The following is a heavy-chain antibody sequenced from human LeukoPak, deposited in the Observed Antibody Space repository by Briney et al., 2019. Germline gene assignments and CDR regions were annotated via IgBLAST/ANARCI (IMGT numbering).Heavy chain of an antibody. CDR2: IFYTGST. CDR1: GESMSIHY. Sequence: SETLSLTYTVSGESMSIHYWTWIRQDPGKGLEWIGNIFYTGSTSYNPALKSRVSISLDTSNNQFSLKLRSVTAADTAVYYCAKEGGPARPGLDSWGQGTLVTVSS. V-gene: IGHV4-59*11. J-gene: IGHJ4*02. D-gene: IGHD6-6*01. CDR3: AKEGGPARPGLDS.